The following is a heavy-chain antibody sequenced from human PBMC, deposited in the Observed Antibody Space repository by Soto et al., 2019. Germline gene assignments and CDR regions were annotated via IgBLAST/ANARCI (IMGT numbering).Heavy chain of an antibody. CDR2: VHHTGGT. Sequence: PSETLSLTCAVSGYSTSSGYHWGWIRQPPGKGLEWLGSVHHTGGTHYNPSLKSRVTMSVDTSKNQFSLRLSSVTAADTAIYYCATRITVFGLLIPPFDPWGQGTQVTVSS. D-gene: IGHD3-3*01. J-gene: IGHJ5*02. CDR3: ATRITVFGLLIPPFDP. CDR1: GYSTSSGYH. V-gene: IGHV4-38-2*01.